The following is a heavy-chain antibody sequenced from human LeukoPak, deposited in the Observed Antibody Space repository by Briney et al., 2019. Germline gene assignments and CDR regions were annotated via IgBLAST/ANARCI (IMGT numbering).Heavy chain of an antibody. V-gene: IGHV3-23*01. D-gene: IGHD6-19*01. CDR1: QFTFSSYA. CDR2: ISDRGDNT. CDR3: ATAIAVAALGTFDY. Sequence: GGSLRLSCVASQFTFSSYAMSWVRQAPGKGLEWVSTISDRGDNTHHADSVKGRFTISRDNSKNTLYLQMNSLRAEDTAVYYCATAIAVAALGTFDYWGQGTLVTVSS. J-gene: IGHJ4*02.